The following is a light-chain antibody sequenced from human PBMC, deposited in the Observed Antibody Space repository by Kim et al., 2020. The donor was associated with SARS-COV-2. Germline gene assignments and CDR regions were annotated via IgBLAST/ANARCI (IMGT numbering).Light chain of an antibody. CDR1: QSVSSY. Sequence: VSPGARATLSCRASQSVSSYLAWYQQKPGQAPRLLIYDASNRATGIPARFSGSGSGTDFTLTISSLEPEDFAVYYCQQRSNWPLTFGGGTKVDIK. CDR3: QQRSNWPLT. CDR2: DAS. J-gene: IGKJ4*01. V-gene: IGKV3-11*01.